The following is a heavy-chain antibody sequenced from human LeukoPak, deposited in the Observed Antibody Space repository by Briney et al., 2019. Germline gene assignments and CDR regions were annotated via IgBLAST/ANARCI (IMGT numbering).Heavy chain of an antibody. Sequence: GGSLRLSCAASGFTFSSYAMNWVRQAPGKGLEWVAVISYDGSNKYYADSVKGRFTISRDNSKNPLYLQMNSLRAEDTAVYYCARDNDDYAFDIWGQGTMATVSS. CDR2: ISYDGSNK. V-gene: IGHV3-30-3*01. CDR3: ARDNDDYAFDI. CDR1: GFTFSSYA. J-gene: IGHJ3*02. D-gene: IGHD4-17*01.